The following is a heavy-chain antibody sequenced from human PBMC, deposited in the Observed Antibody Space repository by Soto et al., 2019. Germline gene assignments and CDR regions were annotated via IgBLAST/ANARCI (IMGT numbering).Heavy chain of an antibody. V-gene: IGHV3-21*01. CDR1: GFTFSSYS. Sequence: EVQLVESGGGLVKPGGSMRLSCAASGFTFSSYSMNWVRQAPGKGLEWFSSISSSSSYIYYADSVKGRFTISRDNAKNSLYLQMNSLRAEDTAVYYCARDRLEQSGDYYGMDVWGQGSTVTVSS. J-gene: IGHJ6*02. CDR3: ARDRLEQSGDYYGMDV. CDR2: ISSSSSYI. D-gene: IGHD1-26*01.